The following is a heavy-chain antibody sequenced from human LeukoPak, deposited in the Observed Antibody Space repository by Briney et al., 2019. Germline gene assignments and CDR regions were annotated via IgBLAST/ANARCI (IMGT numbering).Heavy chain of an antibody. V-gene: IGHV4-61*02. J-gene: IGHJ4*02. CDR1: GGSISSGSYY. CDR3: AREGHSSSCPALDY. CDR2: IYTSGST. Sequence: SETLSLTCTVSGGSISSGSYYWSWIRQPAGKGLEWIGRIYTSGSTNYNPSLKSRVTISVDTSKNQFSLKLSSVTAADTAVYYCAREGHSSSCPALDYWGQGTLVTVSS. D-gene: IGHD6-13*01.